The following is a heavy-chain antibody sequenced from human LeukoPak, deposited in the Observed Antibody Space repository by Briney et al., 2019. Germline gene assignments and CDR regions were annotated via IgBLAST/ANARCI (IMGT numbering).Heavy chain of an antibody. CDR1: GFTFSSYA. D-gene: IGHD4-23*01. Sequence: SGGSLRLSCAASGFTFSSYAMHWVRQAPGKGLEWVAVISYDGSNKYYADSVKGRFTISRDNSKNTLYLQMNSLRAEDTAVYYCSRDGGLLQSGNDYWGQGTLVTVSS. CDR2: ISYDGSNK. V-gene: IGHV3-30*04. CDR3: SRDGGLLQSGNDY. J-gene: IGHJ4*02.